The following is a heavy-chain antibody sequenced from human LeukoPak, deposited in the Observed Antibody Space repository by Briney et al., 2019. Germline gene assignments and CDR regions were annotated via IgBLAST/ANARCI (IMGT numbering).Heavy chain of an antibody. J-gene: IGHJ4*02. V-gene: IGHV1-69*06. CDR1: GGTFTFGTAG. D-gene: IGHD3-10*01. CDR3: ARVGKVRGLSD. CDR2: IIPLFDSP. Sequence: GASVKVSCKASGGTFTFGTAGVTWVRQASGQRLEWLGGIIPLFDSPHYAPNFQGRLTITADRFSGVAYMDLSSLSSEDTAVYYCARVGKVRGLSDWGQGTLVTVSS.